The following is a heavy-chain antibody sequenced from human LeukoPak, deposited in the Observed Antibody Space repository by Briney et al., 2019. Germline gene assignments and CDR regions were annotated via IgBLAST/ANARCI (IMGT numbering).Heavy chain of an antibody. CDR2: IHYKGST. J-gene: IGHJ4*02. CDR3: ARRDTGWNYCDY. D-gene: IGHD1-1*01. Sequence: SETLSLTCTISGDSISGHYWSWIRQPPGKRLEWIGDIHYKGSTNYNLSLKSRVTISVDTSKNHLSLNLTSVLAADTAIYYCARRDTGWNYCDYWGEGILVTVSS. CDR1: GDSISGHY. V-gene: IGHV4-59*08.